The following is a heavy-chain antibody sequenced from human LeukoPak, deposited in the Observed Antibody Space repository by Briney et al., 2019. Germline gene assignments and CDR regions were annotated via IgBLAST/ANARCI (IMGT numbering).Heavy chain of an antibody. CDR2: INWNGGSK. D-gene: IGHD2-2*01. V-gene: IGHV3-20*04. Sequence: GGSLRLSCAASGFTFDDYGMSWVRQAPGKGLEWVSGINWNGGSKGYADSVKGRFTISRDNAKNSLYLQMNSLRAEDTALYYCARASANCSSTSCPRGYYYYMDVWGKGTTVTVSS. CDR3: ARASANCSSTSCPRGYYYYMDV. J-gene: IGHJ6*03. CDR1: GFTFDDYG.